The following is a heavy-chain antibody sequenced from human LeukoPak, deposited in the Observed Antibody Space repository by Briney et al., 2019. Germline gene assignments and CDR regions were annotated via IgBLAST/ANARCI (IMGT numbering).Heavy chain of an antibody. V-gene: IGHV3-48*04. J-gene: IGHJ4*02. D-gene: IGHD6-13*01. CDR2: ISSSGSTI. CDR1: GFTFSSYS. CDR3: ARVPIAAAGYYFDY. Sequence: GSLRLSCAASGFTFSSYSMNWVRQAPGKGLEWVSYISSSGSTIYYADSVKGRFTISRDNAKNSLYLQMNSLRAEDTAVYYCARVPIAAAGYYFDYWGQGTLVTVSS.